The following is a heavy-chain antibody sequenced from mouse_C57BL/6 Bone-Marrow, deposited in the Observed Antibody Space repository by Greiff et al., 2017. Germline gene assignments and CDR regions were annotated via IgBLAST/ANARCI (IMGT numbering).Heavy chain of an antibody. CDR1: GYTFTSYW. V-gene: IGHV1-50*01. CDR2: IDPSDSYT. J-gene: IGHJ2*01. D-gene: IGHD1-1*01. Sequence: QVQLQQPGAELVKPGASVKLSCKASGYTFTSYWMQWVKQRPGQGLEWIGEIDPSDSYTNYNQKFKGKATLTVDTSSSTAYMQLSSLTSEDSAVYYCARRYGSSYADDWGQGTTLTVSS. CDR3: ARRYGSSYADD.